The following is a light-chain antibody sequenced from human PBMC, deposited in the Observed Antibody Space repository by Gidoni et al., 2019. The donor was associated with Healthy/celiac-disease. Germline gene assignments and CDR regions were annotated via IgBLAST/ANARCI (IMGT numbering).Light chain of an antibody. V-gene: IGKV1-5*03. J-gene: IGKJ1*01. Sequence: DIQMTQSPSTLSASVGDSVTITCRASQRISSWLAWYQQKPGKAPKLLIYKASSLESGVPSRFSGSGSGTEFTLTIGSLQPDEFATYYCQQYNSYSRTFGQGTKVEIK. CDR2: KAS. CDR3: QQYNSYSRT. CDR1: QRISSW.